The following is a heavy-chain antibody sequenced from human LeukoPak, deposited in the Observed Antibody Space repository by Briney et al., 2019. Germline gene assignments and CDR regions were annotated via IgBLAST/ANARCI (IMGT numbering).Heavy chain of an antibody. Sequence: AASVKVSCKASGYTFTGYYMHWVRQAPGQGLEWMGWINPNSGGTNYAQKFQGRVTMTRDTSISTAYMELSRLRSDDTAVYYCARDDYYYDSSGYDLDYWGQGTLVTVSS. V-gene: IGHV1-2*02. CDR2: INPNSGGT. J-gene: IGHJ4*02. CDR1: GYTFTGYY. D-gene: IGHD3-22*01. CDR3: ARDDYYYDSSGYDLDY.